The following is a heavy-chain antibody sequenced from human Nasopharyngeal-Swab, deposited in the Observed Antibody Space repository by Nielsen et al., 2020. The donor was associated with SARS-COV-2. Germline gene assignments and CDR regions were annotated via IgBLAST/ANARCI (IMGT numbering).Heavy chain of an antibody. CDR3: AKTDYGDLPYYFDY. V-gene: IGHV3-23*01. CDR2: ISGSGGST. J-gene: IGHJ4*02. D-gene: IGHD4-17*01. CDR1: GFTFSSNA. Sequence: GGSLRFSCAASGFTFSSNAMSWVRQAPGEGLEWVSAISGSGGSTYYADSVKGRFTISRDNSKNTLYLQMNSLRAEDTAVYYCAKTDYGDLPYYFDYWGQGTLVTVSS.